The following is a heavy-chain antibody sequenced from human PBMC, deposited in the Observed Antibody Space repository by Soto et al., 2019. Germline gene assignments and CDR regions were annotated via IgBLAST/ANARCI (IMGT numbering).Heavy chain of an antibody. V-gene: IGHV4-34*01. J-gene: IGHJ4*02. CDR2: INHSGGT. D-gene: IGHD6-13*01. CDR1: GGSGSFSGYL. CDR3: ARGREAYRSRWYVD. Sequence: QVQLQQWGAGLLKPSETLSLTCAVYGGSGSFSGYLWSWIRQPPGNGLEWMGEINHSGGTNYKPYLKSQVTISVDTSKNQFSLELISLTASGTAVYYCARGREAYRSRWYVDWGQGNLVTVSS.